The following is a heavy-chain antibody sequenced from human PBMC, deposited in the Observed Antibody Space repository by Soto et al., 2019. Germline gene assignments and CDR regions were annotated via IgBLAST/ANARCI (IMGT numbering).Heavy chain of an antibody. D-gene: IGHD6-13*01. V-gene: IGHV3-21*01. Sequence: GGSLRLSCAASGFSFSNYAMNWVRQAPGKGLEWVSSISTGSGFIYYADSVKGRFTISRDNAKNSLYLQMNSLRAEDTAVYYCARDIIAGRFHYFGMDVWGQGTTVTVSS. CDR1: GFSFSNYA. J-gene: IGHJ6*02. CDR3: ARDIIAGRFHYFGMDV. CDR2: ISTGSGFI.